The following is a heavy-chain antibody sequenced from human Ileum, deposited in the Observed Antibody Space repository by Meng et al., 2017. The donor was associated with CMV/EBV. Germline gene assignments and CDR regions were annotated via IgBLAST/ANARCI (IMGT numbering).Heavy chain of an antibody. Sequence: GVSLRLSCAASGFTFSTSWMTWVRQAPGKGLEWVANIKQDGSEKYYVDSMKGRFTIYRDNAKNSLFLQMNSLRAEDTAMYYCARNARGSEDWGQGTLVTVSS. J-gene: IGHJ4*02. CDR3: ARNARGSED. D-gene: IGHD3-10*01. V-gene: IGHV3-7*01. CDR1: GFTFSTSW. CDR2: IKQDGSEK.